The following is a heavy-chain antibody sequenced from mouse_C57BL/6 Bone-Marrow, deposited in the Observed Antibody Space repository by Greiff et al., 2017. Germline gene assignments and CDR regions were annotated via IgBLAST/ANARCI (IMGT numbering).Heavy chain of an antibody. Sequence: QVTLKESGPGILQPSQTLSLTCSFSGFSLSTFGMGVGWIRQPSGKGLEWLAHIWWDDDKYYNPALKRRLTLSKDTSKNQVFLKIANVDTADTATYYCARIPITTVVGGYAMDYWGQGTSVTVSS. V-gene: IGHV8-8*01. CDR3: ARIPITTVVGGYAMDY. CDR1: GFSLSTFGMG. D-gene: IGHD1-1*01. J-gene: IGHJ4*01. CDR2: IWWDDDK.